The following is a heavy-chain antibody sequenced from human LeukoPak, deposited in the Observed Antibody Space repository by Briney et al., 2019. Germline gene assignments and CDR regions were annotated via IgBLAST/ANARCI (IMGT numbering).Heavy chain of an antibody. V-gene: IGHV3-11*01. CDR3: AREADYGDSIFDY. D-gene: IGHD4-17*01. CDR2: ISSSGSNI. J-gene: IGHJ4*02. Sequence: GGPLRLSCAASGFTFSDYHMSWIRQAPGKGLEWVSSISSSGSNIYYADSVKGRFTISRDNARNSLYVQMNSLRAEDTAVYYCAREADYGDSIFDYWGQGTLVTVSS. CDR1: GFTFSDYH.